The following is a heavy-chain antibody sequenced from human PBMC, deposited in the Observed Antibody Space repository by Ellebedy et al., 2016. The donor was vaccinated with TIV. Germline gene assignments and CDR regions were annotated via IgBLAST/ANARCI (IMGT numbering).Heavy chain of an antibody. CDR1: GGSIGRYF. D-gene: IGHD2-21*02. J-gene: IGHJ4*02. CDR2: VFSSGYT. CDR3: ARGYDNTGFYDCPYDH. Sequence: MPSETLSLTCSVSGGSIGRYFGTWILQSPEKGIEWIGDVFSSGYTNYNPSLESRVTISIDTSKGQFSLRLTSVTAADTAVYYCARGYDNTGFYDCPYDHWGQGTLVTVSS. V-gene: IGHV4-59*01.